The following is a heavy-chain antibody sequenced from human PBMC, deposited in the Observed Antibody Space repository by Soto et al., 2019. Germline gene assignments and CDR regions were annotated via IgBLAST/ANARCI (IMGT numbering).Heavy chain of an antibody. Sequence: GGSLRLSCAASGFTFSSYGMHWVRQAPGKGLEWVAVIWYDGSNKYYADSVKGRFTISRDNSKNTLYLQMNSLRAEDTAVYYCARDLFGYDPNFDYWGQGTLVTVSS. V-gene: IGHV3-33*01. CDR3: ARDLFGYDPNFDY. D-gene: IGHD5-18*01. J-gene: IGHJ4*02. CDR1: GFTFSSYG. CDR2: IWYDGSNK.